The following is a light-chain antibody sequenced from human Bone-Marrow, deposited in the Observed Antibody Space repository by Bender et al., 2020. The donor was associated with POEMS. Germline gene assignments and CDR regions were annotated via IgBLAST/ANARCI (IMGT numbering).Light chain of an antibody. Sequence: SYVLTQPPSVSVSPGQTASITCSGDRLGSKFTFWYQQKPGQAPVQVMYKDRERPSGIPERFSGSSSGTTVTLTISGVQAEDEADYYCQSPDISGTSWVFGGGTKLTVL. CDR3: QSPDISGTSWV. CDR1: RLGSKF. CDR2: KDR. V-gene: IGLV3-25*03. J-gene: IGLJ3*02.